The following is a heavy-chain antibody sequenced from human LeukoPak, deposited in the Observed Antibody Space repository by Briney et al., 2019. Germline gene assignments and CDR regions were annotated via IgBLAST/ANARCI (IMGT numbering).Heavy chain of an antibody. Sequence: PGGSLRLSCAASGFTFSSYAMSWVRQAPGKGLEWVSAISGSGGSTYYADSVKGRFTISRDNSKNTLYLQMNSLRAEDTAVYYCAKAPIVVVPALLDYYYGMDVWGQGTTVTVSS. D-gene: IGHD2-2*01. J-gene: IGHJ6*02. V-gene: IGHV3-23*01. CDR3: AKAPIVVVPALLDYYYGMDV. CDR1: GFTFSSYA. CDR2: ISGSGGST.